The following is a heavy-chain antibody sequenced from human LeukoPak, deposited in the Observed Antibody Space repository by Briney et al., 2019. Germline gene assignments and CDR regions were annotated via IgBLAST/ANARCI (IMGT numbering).Heavy chain of an antibody. D-gene: IGHD5-18*01. J-gene: IGHJ4*02. Sequence: ASVKVSCKASGYTFTGYYMHWVRQAPGQGLAWMGWINPNSGGTNYAQKFQGRVTMTRDTSISTAYMELSRLRSDDTAVYYCARERDTAMGTFDYWGQGTLVTVSS. V-gene: IGHV1-2*02. CDR3: ARERDTAMGTFDY. CDR2: INPNSGGT. CDR1: GYTFTGYY.